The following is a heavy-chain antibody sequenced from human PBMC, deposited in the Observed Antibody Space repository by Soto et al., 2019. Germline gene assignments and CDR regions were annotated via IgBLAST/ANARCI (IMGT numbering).Heavy chain of an antibody. V-gene: IGHV1-69*13. CDR2: IIPMFGTS. D-gene: IGHD6-19*01. CDR1: GGTFSNYA. Sequence: SVKVSCKASGGTFSNYAISWVRQAPGQGLEWMGGIIPMFGTSNYAQKFQGRVTITADESTSTAYMELNILRSEDTAVYYCARGPDIAVSGADFDYWGQGTLVTVSS. CDR3: ARGPDIAVSGADFDY. J-gene: IGHJ4*02.